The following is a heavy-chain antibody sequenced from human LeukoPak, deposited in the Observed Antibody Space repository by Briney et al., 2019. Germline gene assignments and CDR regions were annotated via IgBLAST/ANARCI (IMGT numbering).Heavy chain of an antibody. CDR3: ASLIQVGELSKFDY. V-gene: IGHV3-7*01. J-gene: IGHJ4*02. CDR1: GFTFSSYW. Sequence: PGGSLRLSCTASGFTFSSYWMSWVRQAPGKGLEWVANIKQDGSEKYYVDSVKGRFTISRDNAKNSLYLQMNSLRAEDTAVYYCASLIQVGELSKFDYWGQGTLVTVSS. D-gene: IGHD3-10*01. CDR2: IKQDGSEK.